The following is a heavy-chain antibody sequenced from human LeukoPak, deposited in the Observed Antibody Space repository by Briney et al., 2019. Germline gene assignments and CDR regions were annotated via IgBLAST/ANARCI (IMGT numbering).Heavy chain of an antibody. CDR3: ASTVATYIDY. V-gene: IGHV5-10-1*01. J-gene: IGHJ4*02. CDR2: IDPSDSYT. D-gene: IGHD5-12*01. Sequence: TGGSLKISCKGSGYSFTSYWISWVRQMPGKGLEWMGRIDPSDSYTNYSPSFQGHVTISADKSISTAYLQWSSLKASDTAMYYCASTVATYIDYWGQGTLVTVSS. CDR1: GYSFTSYW.